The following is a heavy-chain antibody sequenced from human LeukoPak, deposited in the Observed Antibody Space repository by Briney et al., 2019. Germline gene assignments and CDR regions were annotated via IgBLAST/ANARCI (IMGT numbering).Heavy chain of an antibody. V-gene: IGHV1-2*04. J-gene: IGHJ4*02. CDR2: INPNSGGT. Sequence: EASVKVSCKASGYTFTGYYMHWVRQAPGQGLEWMGWINPNSGGTNYAQKFQGWVTMTRDTSISTAYMELSRLRSDDTAVYYCARGEYCSSTSCYDYWGQGTLVTVSS. CDR3: ARGEYCSSTSCYDY. D-gene: IGHD2-2*01. CDR1: GYTFTGYY.